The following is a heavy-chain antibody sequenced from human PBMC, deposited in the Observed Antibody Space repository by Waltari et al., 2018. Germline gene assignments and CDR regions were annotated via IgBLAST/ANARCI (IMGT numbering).Heavy chain of an antibody. CDR1: GGSISGFY. CDR3: ARGGGGDWEWFDP. Sequence: QVQLQESGPSLLKPSETLSLICTVSGGSISGFYWSWVRQPPGKGLDWIGYIYYTGSTNSYPSLKSRVTMSVDTSKNQFSLKLSSVTAADTAFYYCARGGGGDWEWFDPWGQGTLVTVSA. V-gene: IGHV4-59*01. J-gene: IGHJ5*02. CDR2: IYYTGST. D-gene: IGHD2-21*02.